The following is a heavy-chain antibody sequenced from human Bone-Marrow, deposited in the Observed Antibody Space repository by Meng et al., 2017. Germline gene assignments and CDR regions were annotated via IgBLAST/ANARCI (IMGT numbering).Heavy chain of an antibody. CDR1: GYTFTGYY. Sequence: AVTVTCKASGYTFTGYYTHWVRQAPGQGLEWMGWINPNSGGTNYAQKFQGRVTMTRNTSISTAYMELSRLRSDDTAVYYCATHYGDYVNWFDPWGQGTLVTVSS. V-gene: IGHV1-2*02. CDR3: ATHYGDYVNWFDP. CDR2: INPNSGGT. J-gene: IGHJ5*02. D-gene: IGHD4-17*01.